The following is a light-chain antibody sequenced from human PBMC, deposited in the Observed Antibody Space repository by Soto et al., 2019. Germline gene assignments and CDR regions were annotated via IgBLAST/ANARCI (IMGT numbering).Light chain of an antibody. Sequence: IALTQSPGTRSLSPGERASLSCRASQSVSSSYLAWYHHKPGQTATLLIYGASSRAPSIPDRISGSGSGTDFTLTISTLEPGDFAVYYCQQYGSSSPWTFGQGTKVDIK. J-gene: IGKJ1*01. V-gene: IGKV3-20*01. CDR2: GAS. CDR1: QSVSSSY. CDR3: QQYGSSSPWT.